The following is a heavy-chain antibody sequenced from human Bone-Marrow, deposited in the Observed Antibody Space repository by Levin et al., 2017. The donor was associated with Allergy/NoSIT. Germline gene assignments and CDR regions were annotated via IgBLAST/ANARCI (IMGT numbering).Heavy chain of an antibody. D-gene: IGHD3-22*01. Sequence: GGSLRLSCAASGFPFSTFAMHWVRQAPGKGLEWVAVISSDGTNKYYADSVKGRFTISRDSSKNTLYLQMNSLKTEDTGVYYCAKDRWCEDSRCPTDYWGQGTQVTVSS. CDR2: ISSDGTNK. CDR1: GFPFSTFA. V-gene: IGHV3-30*18. CDR3: AKDRWCEDSRCPTDY. J-gene: IGHJ4*02.